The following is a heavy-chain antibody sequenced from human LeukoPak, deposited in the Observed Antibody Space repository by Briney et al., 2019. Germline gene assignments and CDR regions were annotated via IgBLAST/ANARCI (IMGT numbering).Heavy chain of an antibody. CDR1: GFTFSSHT. J-gene: IGHJ4*02. CDR3: ARGPRLGFGELLEN. D-gene: IGHD3-10*01. Sequence: GGSLRLSCAASGFTFSSHTINWIRQAPGKGLEWVSSISRSSTYVKYADSIEGRFAISRDDAKKSLFLQMQSLRVEDTAVYYCARGPRLGFGELLENWGQGTLVTVSS. V-gene: IGHV3-21*01. CDR2: ISRSSTYV.